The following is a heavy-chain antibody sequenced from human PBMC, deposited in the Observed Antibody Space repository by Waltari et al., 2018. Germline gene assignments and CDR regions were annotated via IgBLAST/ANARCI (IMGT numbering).Heavy chain of an antibody. Sequence: QVQLVQSGGEVKNPGASVKVSCQASGYIFTSYGISWVRQAPGQSLEWMGWTSAHNDDTNYVQRFQDRLTMTTDTSTNTAYMELRSLRSDDTAVYYCARDYYSDYVFDHWGQGTLVIVSS. D-gene: IGHD4-17*01. V-gene: IGHV1-18*01. CDR3: ARDYYSDYVFDH. CDR2: TSAHNDDT. CDR1: GYIFTSYG. J-gene: IGHJ4*02.